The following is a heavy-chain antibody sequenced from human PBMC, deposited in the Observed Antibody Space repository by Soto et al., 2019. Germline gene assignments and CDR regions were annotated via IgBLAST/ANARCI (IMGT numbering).Heavy chain of an antibody. D-gene: IGHD3-3*01. CDR3: ARGFYDFGVP. J-gene: IGHJ5*02. CDR1: GYDFTSHY. Sequence: ASVKVSCKASGYDFTSHYMHWVRQAPGQGLEWMGIINPIGGSTNYAQKFQGRVTMTRDTSTSTVYTELSSLRSEDTAVYYCARGFYDFGVPWGQGTLVTVS. CDR2: INPIGGST. V-gene: IGHV1-46*01.